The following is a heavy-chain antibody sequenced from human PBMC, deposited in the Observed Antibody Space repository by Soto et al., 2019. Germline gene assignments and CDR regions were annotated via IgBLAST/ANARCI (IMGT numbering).Heavy chain of an antibody. D-gene: IGHD3-22*01. Sequence: GGSLRLSCAASGFTFSSYGMHWVRQAPGKGLEWVAVISYDGSNKYYADSVKGRFTISRDNSKNTLYLQMNSLRAEDTAVYYCAKDLYYYDSSGLDYWGQGTLVTVSS. CDR1: GFTFSSYG. J-gene: IGHJ4*02. CDR2: ISYDGSNK. CDR3: AKDLYYYDSSGLDY. V-gene: IGHV3-30*18.